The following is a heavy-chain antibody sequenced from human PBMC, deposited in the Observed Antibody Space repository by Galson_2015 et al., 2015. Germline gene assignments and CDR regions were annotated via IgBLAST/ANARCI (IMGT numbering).Heavy chain of an antibody. J-gene: IGHJ4*02. CDR3: ARDTRWYSYGYESPSYFDY. CDR2: IKQDGSEK. CDR1: GFTFSSYW. V-gene: IGHV3-7*01. Sequence: SLRLSCAASGFTFSSYWMSWVRQAPGKGLEWVANIKQDGSEKYYVDSVKGRFTISRDNAKNSLYLQMNSLRAEDTAVYYCARDTRWYSYGYESPSYFDYWGQGTLVTVSS. D-gene: IGHD5-18*01.